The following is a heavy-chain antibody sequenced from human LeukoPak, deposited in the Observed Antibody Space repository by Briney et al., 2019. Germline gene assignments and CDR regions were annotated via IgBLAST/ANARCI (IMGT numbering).Heavy chain of an antibody. Sequence: GRSLRLSCAASGFTFSSYAMHWVRQAPGKGLEWVAVISYDGSNKYYADSVKGRFTISRDNSKNTLYLQMNSLRAEDTAVYYCARDFVRGYYYDSSGYYSTRFDYWGQGTLVTVSS. D-gene: IGHD3-22*01. CDR2: ISYDGSNK. V-gene: IGHV3-30-3*01. J-gene: IGHJ4*02. CDR1: GFTFSSYA. CDR3: ARDFVRGYYYDSSGYYSTRFDY.